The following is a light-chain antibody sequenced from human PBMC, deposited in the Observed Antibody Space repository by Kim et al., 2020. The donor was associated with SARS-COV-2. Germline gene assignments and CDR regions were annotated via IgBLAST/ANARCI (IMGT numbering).Light chain of an antibody. CDR1: QIIDTF. CDR3: QHYIRFPYT. CDR2: QAS. J-gene: IGKJ2*01. V-gene: IGKV1-5*03. Sequence: SASVGDRVTSTCRASQIIDTFLAWYQQKPGKAPNLLIYQASNLQIGVPSRFSGSGSGAEFTLTISSLQPDDFATYYCQHYIRFPYTFGQGTKLEI.